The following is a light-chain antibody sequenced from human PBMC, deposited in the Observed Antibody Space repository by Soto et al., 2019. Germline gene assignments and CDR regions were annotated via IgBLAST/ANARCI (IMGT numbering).Light chain of an antibody. CDR2: EVT. CDR1: SRDIGRYNY. Sequence: QSALTQPDSVSGSPGQSIAISCTGTSRDIGRYNYDSWYQQHPGKAPKLMIYEVTNRPSGVSNRFSGSKSGNTASLTITGLQADDEADYYCSTFGGTGVFGTGTKLTVL. CDR3: STFGGTGV. J-gene: IGLJ1*01. V-gene: IGLV2-14*01.